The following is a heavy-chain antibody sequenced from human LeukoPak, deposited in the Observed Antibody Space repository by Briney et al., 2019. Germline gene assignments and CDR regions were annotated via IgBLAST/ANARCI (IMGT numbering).Heavy chain of an antibody. D-gene: IGHD3-22*01. J-gene: IGHJ6*02. CDR1: GFTFSSYA. CDR2: ISGSGGST. Sequence: GGSLRLSCAASGFTFSSYAMSWVRQAPGKGLEWVSAISGSGGSTYYADSVKGRFTISRDNSKNTLYLQMNSLRAEGTAVYYCAKGRYYDSSGYSNYYGMDVWGHGTTVTVSS. V-gene: IGHV3-23*01. CDR3: AKGRYYDSSGYSNYYGMDV.